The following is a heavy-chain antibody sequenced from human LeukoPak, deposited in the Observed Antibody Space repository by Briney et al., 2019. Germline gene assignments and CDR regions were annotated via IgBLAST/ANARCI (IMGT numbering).Heavy chain of an antibody. V-gene: IGHV5-51*01. D-gene: IGHD5-24*01. CDR1: GFRFSSYW. Sequence: GESLKISCKGSGFRFSSYWIAWVRQMPGKGLEWMGTIYAGDSDTTYSPSFQGHVTFSADKSINTAYLQWSSLKASDTAMYYCARQGRDGYNTEDYWGQGTLVTVSS. CDR2: IYAGDSDT. J-gene: IGHJ4*02. CDR3: ARQGRDGYNTEDY.